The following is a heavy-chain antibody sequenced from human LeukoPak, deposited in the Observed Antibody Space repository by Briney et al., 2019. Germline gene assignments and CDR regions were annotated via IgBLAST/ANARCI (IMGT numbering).Heavy chain of an antibody. Sequence: GTSVKVSCKASGFTFTSSAVQWVRQARGQRLEWIGWIVVGSGNTNYAQKFQERVTITRDMSTSTVYMELSSLKSEDTAVYYCAAEGRPTVVTFRKGAVDLWGQGTMVTVSS. V-gene: IGHV1-58*01. D-gene: IGHD4-23*01. J-gene: IGHJ3*01. CDR3: AAEGRPTVVTFRKGAVDL. CDR1: GFTFTSSA. CDR2: IVVGSGNT.